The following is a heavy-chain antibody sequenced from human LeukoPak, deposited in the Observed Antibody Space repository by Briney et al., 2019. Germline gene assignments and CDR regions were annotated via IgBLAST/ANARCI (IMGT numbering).Heavy chain of an antibody. CDR3: ARDSYVGALPSYFDY. CDR1: GGSISSYY. CDR2: IYTSGST. V-gene: IGHV4-4*07. D-gene: IGHD1-26*01. Sequence: SETLSLTCTVSGGSISSYYWSWIRQPAGKGLEWIGRIYTSGSTNYNPSLKSRVTMSVDTSKNQFSLKLSSVTAADTAVYYCARDSYVGALPSYFDYWGQGTLVTVSS. J-gene: IGHJ4*02.